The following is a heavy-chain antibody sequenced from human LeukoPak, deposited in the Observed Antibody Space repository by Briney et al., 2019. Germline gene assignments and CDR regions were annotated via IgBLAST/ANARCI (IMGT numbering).Heavy chain of an antibody. J-gene: IGHJ4*02. CDR3: ATTSGFWSGGGGI. CDR1: GYTFTSYY. Sequence: ASVKVSCKASGYTFTSYYIHWVRQAPGQGLEWMGWINPNSGGTKYEQKFQGRVTLTRDTSITTAYMDLSRLTFDDTAIYYCATTSGFWSGGGGIWGQGTLVTVSS. V-gene: IGHV1-2*02. D-gene: IGHD3-3*01. CDR2: INPNSGGT.